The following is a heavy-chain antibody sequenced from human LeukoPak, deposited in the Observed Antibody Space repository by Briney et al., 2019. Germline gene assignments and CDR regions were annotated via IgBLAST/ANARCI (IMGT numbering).Heavy chain of an antibody. J-gene: IGHJ4*02. V-gene: IGHV3-21*01. Sequence: GGSLRLSCAASGFAFNSYTINWVRQAPGKGLEWVSSISSSSSYIYYADSVKGRFTISRDNAKNSLYLQMNSLRAEDTAVYYCARGDYYDSSGYYLDWGQGTLVTVSS. D-gene: IGHD3-22*01. CDR3: ARGDYYDSSGYYLD. CDR1: GFAFNSYT. CDR2: ISSSSSYI.